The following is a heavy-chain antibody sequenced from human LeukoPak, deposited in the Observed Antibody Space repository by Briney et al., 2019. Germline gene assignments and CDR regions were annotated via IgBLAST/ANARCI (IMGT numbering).Heavy chain of an antibody. Sequence: GGSLRLSCAASGFTFSSYAMHWVRQAPGKGLEWVAVISYDGSNKYYADSVKGRFTISRDNSKNTLYLQMNSLRAEDTAVYYCAREGARSRGSSSLRGTGNWFDPWGQGTLVTVSS. V-gene: IGHV3-30-3*01. J-gene: IGHJ5*02. CDR1: GFTFSSYA. D-gene: IGHD6-13*01. CDR2: ISYDGSNK. CDR3: AREGARSRGSSSLRGTGNWFDP.